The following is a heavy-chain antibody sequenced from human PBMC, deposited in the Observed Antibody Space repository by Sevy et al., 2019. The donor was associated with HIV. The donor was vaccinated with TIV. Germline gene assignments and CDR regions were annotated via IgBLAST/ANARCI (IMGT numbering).Heavy chain of an antibody. Sequence: GGSLRLSCAASGFTFSDHFMDWVRQAPGKGLEGVGRTRDKGKSYTTEYAASVKGRFTISRDDSKNSLYLQMNSLKTEDTAMYYCARDLQSSAAYFDSWGQGTLVTVSS. D-gene: IGHD6-19*01. CDR1: GFTFSDHF. CDR3: ARDLQSSAAYFDS. J-gene: IGHJ4*02. CDR2: TRDKGKSYTT. V-gene: IGHV3-72*01.